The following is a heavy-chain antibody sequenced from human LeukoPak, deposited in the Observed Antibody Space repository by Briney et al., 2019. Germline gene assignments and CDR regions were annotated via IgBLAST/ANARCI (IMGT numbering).Heavy chain of an antibody. Sequence: GGSLRLSCAASGFTFSVYAMDWVRQAPGKGLEWVSFISASSSTIYYADSVKGRFTISRDNARNSLYLQMNSLRAEDTAVYYCARELISTTWRGNRSYFDLWGRGTLVTVSS. D-gene: IGHD1-1*01. J-gene: IGHJ2*01. V-gene: IGHV3-48*01. CDR2: ISASSSTI. CDR1: GFTFSVYA. CDR3: ARELISTTWRGNRSYFDL.